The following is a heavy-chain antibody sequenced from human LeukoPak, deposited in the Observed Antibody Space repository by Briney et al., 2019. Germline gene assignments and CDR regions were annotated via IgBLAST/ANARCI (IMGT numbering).Heavy chain of an antibody. J-gene: IGHJ6*03. V-gene: IGHV4-4*07. CDR1: GGSISPYY. D-gene: IGHD3-9*01. CDR3: ARDRFDWLWYYMDV. Sequence: SETLSLTCTVSGGSISPYYWSWIRQPAGKGLEWIGRIYSSGSTNYNPSLKSRVTMSVDTSKNQFSLKLSSVTAADTAVYYCARDRFDWLWYYMDVWGKGTTVTISS. CDR2: IYSSGST.